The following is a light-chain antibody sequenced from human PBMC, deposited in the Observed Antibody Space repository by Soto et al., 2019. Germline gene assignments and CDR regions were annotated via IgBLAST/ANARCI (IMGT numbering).Light chain of an antibody. CDR2: GAS. J-gene: IGKJ1*01. CDR3: QQYNSWTK. V-gene: IGKV3-15*01. Sequence: EIVMTQSPATLSASPGERATLSCRASQSVNNSVAWYQQKPGQGPRLLLYGASTRATGTPARFSGSGSGTDFTLTISSLQSEDFAVYYCQQYNSWTKFGQGTKVDIK. CDR1: QSVNNS.